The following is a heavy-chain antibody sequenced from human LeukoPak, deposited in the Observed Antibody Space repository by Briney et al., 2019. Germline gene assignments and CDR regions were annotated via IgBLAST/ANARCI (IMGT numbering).Heavy chain of an antibody. J-gene: IGHJ6*03. CDR1: GGSISSSSYY. V-gene: IGHV4-39*01. CDR3: ARAYGSSWSSIYYYYMDV. CDR2: IYSSGST. D-gene: IGHD6-13*01. Sequence: SETLSLTCTVSGGSISSSSYYWGWIRQPPGKGLEWLGNIYSSGSTYYNPSLKSRVTISLDTSKNQFSLKVNSVTATDTAVYHCARAYGSSWSSIYYYYMDVWGKGTTVTISS.